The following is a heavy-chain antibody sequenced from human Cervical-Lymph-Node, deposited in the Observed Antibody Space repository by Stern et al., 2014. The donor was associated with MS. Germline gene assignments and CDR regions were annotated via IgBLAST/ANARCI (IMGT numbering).Heavy chain of an antibody. CDR1: GFTFSSYW. V-gene: IGHV3-7*01. CDR3: ATTGTTWCFDY. Sequence: EMQLVESGGGLVQPGGSLRLSCAASGFTFSSYWMSWVRQAPGKGLAWVANIKQDGSEKYYVDSVKGRFTISRDNAKNSLYLQMNSLRAEDTAVYYCATTGTTWCFDYWGQGTLVTVSS. CDR2: IKQDGSEK. D-gene: IGHD1-1*01. J-gene: IGHJ4*02.